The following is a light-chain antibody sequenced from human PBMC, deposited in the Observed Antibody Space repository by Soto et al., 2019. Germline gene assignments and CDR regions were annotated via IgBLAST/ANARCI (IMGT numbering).Light chain of an antibody. CDR2: GNS. Sequence: QSVLTQQPSVSGAPGQRVTISCTGSSSNIGAGYDVHWYRQLPGTAPKLLIYGNSNRPSGVPDRFSGSKSGTSASLAITGLQAEDEADYYCQSYDSSLSGYVFGTGTKVTVL. CDR3: QSYDSSLSGYV. V-gene: IGLV1-40*01. CDR1: SSNIGAGYD. J-gene: IGLJ1*01.